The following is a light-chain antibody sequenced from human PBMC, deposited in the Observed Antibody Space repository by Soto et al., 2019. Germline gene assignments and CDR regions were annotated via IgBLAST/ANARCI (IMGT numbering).Light chain of an antibody. CDR3: GTWDSSLTSWV. V-gene: IGLV1-51*01. CDR2: DNN. CDR1: DSNIGNNY. J-gene: IGLJ3*02. Sequence: QSVLTQPPSVSAAPGQRVSISCSGSDSNIGNNYISWYRQVPGTAPKVVIYDNNKRPSWIPDRFSASKSGTSSTLAITGLRTGDEAFYYCGTWDSSLTSWVFGGGTNSPS.